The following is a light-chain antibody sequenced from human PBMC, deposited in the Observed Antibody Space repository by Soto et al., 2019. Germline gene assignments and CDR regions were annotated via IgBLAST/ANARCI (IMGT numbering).Light chain of an antibody. V-gene: IGKV1D-12*01. Sequence: DIQMTQSPSSVSSSVGDRVTITCRSSHGLRGWLAWYQQKPGKAPKLLIYSASSLQIGVSSRFRGSGGGTDFTLTISSLQPEDFATYYCQKANSFPINFGHGTRLPIK. CDR1: HGLRGW. CDR3: QKANSFPIN. CDR2: SAS. J-gene: IGKJ5*01.